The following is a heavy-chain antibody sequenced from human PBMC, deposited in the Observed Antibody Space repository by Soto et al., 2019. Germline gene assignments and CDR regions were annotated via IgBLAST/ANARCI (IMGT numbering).Heavy chain of an antibody. J-gene: IGHJ4*02. V-gene: IGHV1-18*01. D-gene: IGHD5-12*01. CDR1: GYTFTNYF. Sequence: ASVKVSCKASGYTFTNYFISWVRQAPGQGLEWMGWINVYNGNTKYAQKFQGRVTMTRDTSTSTVYMELSSLRSEDTAVYYCARDLGRDGYNCLDYWGQGTLVTVSS. CDR2: INVYNGNT. CDR3: ARDLGRDGYNCLDY.